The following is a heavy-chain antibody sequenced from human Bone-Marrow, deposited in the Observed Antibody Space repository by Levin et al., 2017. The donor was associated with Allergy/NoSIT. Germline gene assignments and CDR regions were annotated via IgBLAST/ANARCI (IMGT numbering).Heavy chain of an antibody. CDR3: ARGDYCTNGVCYSDKNWFDP. Sequence: SQTLSLTCTVSGGSISSSSYYWGWIRQPPGKGLEWIGSIYYSGSTYYNPSLKSRVTISVDTSKNQFSLKLSSVTAADTAVYYCARGDYCTNGVCYSDKNWFDPWGQGTLVTVSS. CDR1: GGSISSSSYY. V-gene: IGHV4-39*07. CDR2: IYYSGST. J-gene: IGHJ5*02. D-gene: IGHD2-8*01.